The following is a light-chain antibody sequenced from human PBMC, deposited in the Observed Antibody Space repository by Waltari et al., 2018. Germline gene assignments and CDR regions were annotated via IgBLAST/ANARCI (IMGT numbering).Light chain of an antibody. CDR1: SSHVRGYNY. V-gene: IGLV2-11*01. Sequence: QSALTQPRSVSGSPGQSATITCTGTSSHVRGYNYVHWYQQHPGKAPKLMIYEVSKRPSGVPDRFSGSKSGNTASLTISGLQAEDEADYYCCSYAGSYSVVFGGGTKLTVL. CDR3: CSYAGSYSVV. CDR2: EVS. J-gene: IGLJ2*01.